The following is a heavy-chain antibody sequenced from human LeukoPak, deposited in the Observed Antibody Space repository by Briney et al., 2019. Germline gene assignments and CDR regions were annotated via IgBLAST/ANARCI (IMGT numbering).Heavy chain of an antibody. CDR3: ASAPHLTYYYDSSGRHAFDI. D-gene: IGHD3-22*01. CDR2: IYPGDSDT. V-gene: IGHV5-51*01. J-gene: IGHJ3*02. Sequence: HGESLQISCQGSGYSFTSYWIGWVRQMPGKGLEWTGIIYPGDSDTRYSPSFQGQVTISADKSISTAYLQWSSLKASDTAMYYCASAPHLTYYYDSSGRHAFDIWGQGTMVTASS. CDR1: GYSFTSYW.